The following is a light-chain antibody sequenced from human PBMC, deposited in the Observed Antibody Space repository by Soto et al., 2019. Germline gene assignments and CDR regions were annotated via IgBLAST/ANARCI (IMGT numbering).Light chain of an antibody. CDR2: AAS. CDR3: LQHHSYPLT. V-gene: IGKV1-17*01. J-gene: IGKJ4*01. Sequence: DIQMTQSPSFLSASVGDRVTITCRASKGIRNDVGWYQQKPGRAPKRLIYAASSLQSGVPSRFSGSGFGTEFILTISSLQPEDFATYYCLQHHSYPLTFGGGTKVDIK. CDR1: KGIRND.